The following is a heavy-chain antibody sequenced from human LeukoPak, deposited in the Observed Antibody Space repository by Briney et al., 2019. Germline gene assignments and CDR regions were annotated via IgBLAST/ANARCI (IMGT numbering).Heavy chain of an antibody. J-gene: IGHJ4*02. CDR2: IIPIFGTA. CDR1: GGTFSSYA. V-gene: IGHV1-69*06. CDR3: ARDPHLYCSSTSCYFNDY. Sequence: GASVKVSCKASGGTFSSYAISWVRQAPVQGLEWMGGIIPIFGTANYAQKYQGRATITADKSTSTAYMELSSLRSEDTAVYYCARDPHLYCSSTSCYFNDYWGQGTLVTVSS. D-gene: IGHD2-2*01.